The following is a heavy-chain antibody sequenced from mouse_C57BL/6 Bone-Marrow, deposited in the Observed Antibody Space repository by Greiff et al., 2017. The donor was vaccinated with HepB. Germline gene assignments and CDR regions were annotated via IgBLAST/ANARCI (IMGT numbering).Heavy chain of an antibody. V-gene: IGHV5-6*01. CDR2: INTGGTYT. J-gene: IGHJ2*01. CDR1: GFTFSTSG. CDR3: ARDRLDYYFDY. D-gene: IGHD2-14*01. Sequence: EVQGVESGGDLVKPGGSLKLSCVTSGFTFSTSGMSWVRQTPDKRLEWVATINTGGTYTYYPDSVKGRFTISKDTAKSTLFLQMSSLKSEDTAIYYCARDRLDYYFDYWGQGTTLTVSS.